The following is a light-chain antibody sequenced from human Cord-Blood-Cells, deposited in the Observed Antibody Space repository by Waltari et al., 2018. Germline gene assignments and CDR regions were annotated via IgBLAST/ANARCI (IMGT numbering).Light chain of an antibody. J-gene: IGLJ3*02. CDR3: SSYTSSSTWV. CDR1: SSDVGGYNY. V-gene: IGLV2-14*01. CDR2: DVS. Sequence: QSALTQPASVSGSPGQSITLSCTGTSSDVGGYNYFSWDQQPPGKAPKPMIYDVSKRPSGVSNRFSGSKSGNTASLNISGLQAEDEADYYCSSYTSSSTWVFGGGTKLTVL.